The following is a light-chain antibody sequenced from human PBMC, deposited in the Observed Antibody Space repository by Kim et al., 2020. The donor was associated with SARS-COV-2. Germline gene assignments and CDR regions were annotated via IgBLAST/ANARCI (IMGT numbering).Light chain of an antibody. CDR3: QSSGTDIRV. Sequence: ASFTPTCSLGSGRRVCAISLLQQQPGKVLRWLMKVNSDGTHTKGDVIPDLFSGSCSGTERHLTFSVLHSEDEGDYYCQSSGTDIRVFGGGTQLTVL. CDR2: VNSDGTH. V-gene: IGLV4-69*01. CDR1: SGRRVCA. J-gene: IGLJ3*02.